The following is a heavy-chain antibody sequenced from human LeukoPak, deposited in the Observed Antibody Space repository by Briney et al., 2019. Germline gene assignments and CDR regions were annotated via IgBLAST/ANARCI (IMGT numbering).Heavy chain of an antibody. Sequence: GGSLRLSCAASGFTFSSYAVTWVRQAPGKGLEWVSGLSGSGVRTDYADSVKGRFTVSRDISKDTLYLQMNDLRAEDTAVYYCAKAEGYSTGWFSYWGQGTLVTVSS. D-gene: IGHD6-19*01. CDR3: AKAEGYSTGWFSY. V-gene: IGHV3-23*01. CDR2: LSGSGVRT. J-gene: IGHJ4*02. CDR1: GFTFSSYA.